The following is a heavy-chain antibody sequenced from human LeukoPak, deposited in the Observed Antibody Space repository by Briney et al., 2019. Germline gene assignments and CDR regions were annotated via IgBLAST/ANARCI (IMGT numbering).Heavy chain of an antibody. J-gene: IGHJ3*02. Sequence: ASVKVSCKASGGTFSSYAISWVRQAPGQGLEWMGWISAYNGNTNYAQKLQGRVTMTTDTSTSTAYMELRSLRSDDTAVYYCARESDSSGYYGHDAFDIWGQGTMVTVSS. CDR1: GGTFSSYA. D-gene: IGHD3-22*01. CDR3: ARESDSSGYYGHDAFDI. V-gene: IGHV1-18*01. CDR2: ISAYNGNT.